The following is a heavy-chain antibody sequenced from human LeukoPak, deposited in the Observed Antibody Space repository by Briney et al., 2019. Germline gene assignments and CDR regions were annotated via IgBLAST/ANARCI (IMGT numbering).Heavy chain of an antibody. D-gene: IGHD5-18*01. J-gene: IGHJ4*02. CDR2: ISYDGINK. CDR1: GFTFSRYA. V-gene: IGHV3-30-3*01. CDR3: AKDLRGYSYGHYFDY. Sequence: GGSLRLSCAASGFTFSRYAVYWVRQAPGKGLEWVAVISYDGINKYYADSVKGRFTISRDNSKNTLYLQVNSLRAEDTAVYYCAKDLRGYSYGHYFDYWGQGTLVTVSS.